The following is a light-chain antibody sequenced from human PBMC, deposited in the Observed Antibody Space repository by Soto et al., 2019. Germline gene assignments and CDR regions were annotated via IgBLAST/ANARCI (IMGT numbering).Light chain of an antibody. CDR2: AAS. CDR3: QLSFRVPRT. Sequence: DILMTQSPSSLSASVGDSVTLTCRTSQPISTYLNWYQHKSGRAPQLLIYAASSLQTGVPSRFSGSGSGTEFTLTISSLQPEDFATYYCQLSFRVPRTFGQGTKVEI. CDR1: QPISTY. J-gene: IGKJ1*01. V-gene: IGKV1-39*01.